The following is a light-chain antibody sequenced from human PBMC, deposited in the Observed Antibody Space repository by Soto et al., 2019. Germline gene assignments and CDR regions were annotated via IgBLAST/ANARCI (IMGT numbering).Light chain of an antibody. V-gene: IGKV1-27*01. CDR3: QKYNSAPTWT. CDR2: AAS. CDR1: QDISNY. Sequence: DIQMTQSPSSLSASVGDRVTITCRAAQDISNYLAWYQQKPGKVPKLLIYAASTLQSGVPSRFRGSGSGTDLNLTISSLQPEDVVTYYCQKYNSAPTWTFGQGTKVEIK. J-gene: IGKJ1*01.